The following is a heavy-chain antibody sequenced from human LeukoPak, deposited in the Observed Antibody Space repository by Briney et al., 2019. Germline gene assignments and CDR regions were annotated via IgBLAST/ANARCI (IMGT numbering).Heavy chain of an antibody. D-gene: IGHD6-19*01. CDR2: ISSSSGFI. V-gene: IGHV3-21*01. CDR3: ARDPYSSGWHGADH. CDR1: GFTFSSHS. J-gene: IGHJ4*02. Sequence: PGGSLRLSCAASGFTFSSHSMNWVRQAPGKGLEWVSSISSSSGFIYYADSVKGRFTISRDNTKSSLYLQMNRLRAEDTAVYYCARDPYSSGWHGADHWGQGTLVSVSS.